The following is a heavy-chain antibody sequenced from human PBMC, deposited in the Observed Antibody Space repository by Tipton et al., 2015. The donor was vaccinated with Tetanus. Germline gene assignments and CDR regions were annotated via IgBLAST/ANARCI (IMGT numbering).Heavy chain of an antibody. CDR1: GFTFSNHI. J-gene: IGHJ4*02. Sequence: SLRFSCTASGFTFSNHIMNWVRRAPGKGLEWVASISSTSIYMYYADSVKGRLTISRDNAKNSLYLQMNSLRAEDTAVYFCARVRFDGGGYYYGPIDSWGQGTLVTVSS. V-gene: IGHV3-21*01. D-gene: IGHD3-22*01. CDR3: ARVRFDGGGYYYGPIDS. CDR2: ISSTSIYM.